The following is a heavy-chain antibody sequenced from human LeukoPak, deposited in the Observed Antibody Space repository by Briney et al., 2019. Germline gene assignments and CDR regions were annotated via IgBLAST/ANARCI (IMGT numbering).Heavy chain of an antibody. CDR2: IYYSGST. Sequence: SETLSLTCTVSGGSISSYYWSWIRQPPGKGLEWIGYIYYSGSTNYNPSLKSRVTISVDTSKNQFSLKLSSVTAADTAVYYCARETLYYYDSSGTLRDWYFDLWGRGTLVTVSS. CDR1: GGSISSYY. V-gene: IGHV4-59*01. D-gene: IGHD3-22*01. J-gene: IGHJ2*01. CDR3: ARETLYYYDSSGTLRDWYFDL.